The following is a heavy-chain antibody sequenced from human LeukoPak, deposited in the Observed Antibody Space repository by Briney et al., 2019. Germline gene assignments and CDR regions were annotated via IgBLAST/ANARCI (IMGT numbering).Heavy chain of an antibody. CDR3: AASTAFTFGGVLGMDV. CDR2: IYSDDNT. D-gene: IGHD3-16*01. V-gene: IGHV3-53*01. Sequence: GGSLRLSCAASEFTVSSNYMSWVRQAPGKGLEWVSVIYSDDNTYYADSVKGRFTISRDDSKNTLSLQMNSLRAEDTAVYYCAASTAFTFGGVLGMDVWGQGTTVTVSS. J-gene: IGHJ6*02. CDR1: EFTVSSNY.